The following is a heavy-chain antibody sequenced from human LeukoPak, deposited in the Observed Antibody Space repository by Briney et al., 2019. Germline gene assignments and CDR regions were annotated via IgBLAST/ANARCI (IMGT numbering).Heavy chain of an antibody. Sequence: GGSLRLSCAASGFTFNYAWMSWVRQVPGKGLEWVGQTVSEIDGGATDYAAPVKGRFTISRDDSKSTLYLQMNSLKIEDTAVYYCTTDEDWNYARKDVWGQGATVIVSS. V-gene: IGHV3-15*04. J-gene: IGHJ6*02. D-gene: IGHD1-7*01. CDR2: TVSEIDGGAT. CDR3: TTDEDWNYARKDV. CDR1: GFTFNYAW.